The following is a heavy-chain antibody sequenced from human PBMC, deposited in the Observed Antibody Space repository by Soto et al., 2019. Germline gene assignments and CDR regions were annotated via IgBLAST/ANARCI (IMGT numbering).Heavy chain of an antibody. CDR3: AREGADALTGYRFLAH. D-gene: IGHD3-9*01. CDR2: ITTNIDNH. J-gene: IGHJ4*02. CDR1: GYTVTRYG. V-gene: IGHV1-18*01. Sequence: QVQLVQSGPEVKRPGASVKVSCKASGYTVTRYGVNWGRQSPGQGLEWMGWITTNIDNHQYDPKFHDRFSITTDTAPSTVYMELRGLSSDYTAVYYCAREGADALTGYRFLAHGGQGTLVTVS.